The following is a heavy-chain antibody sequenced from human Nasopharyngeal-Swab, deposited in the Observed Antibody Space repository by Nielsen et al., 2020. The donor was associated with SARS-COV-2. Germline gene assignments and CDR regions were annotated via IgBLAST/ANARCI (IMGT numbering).Heavy chain of an antibody. V-gene: IGHV1-2*02. CDR1: GYTFTDYN. J-gene: IGHJ3*02. Sequence: ASVKVSCKASGYTFTDYNMHWVRQAPGQGLEWMGWINSKNGGASYAQTFQDRVTMTRDTSISTAYLEMTRLRSDDTAVYYCARDRNTTGWNDAFDIWGQGTMVTVSS. CDR3: ARDRNTTGWNDAFDI. CDR2: INSKNGGA. D-gene: IGHD6-19*01.